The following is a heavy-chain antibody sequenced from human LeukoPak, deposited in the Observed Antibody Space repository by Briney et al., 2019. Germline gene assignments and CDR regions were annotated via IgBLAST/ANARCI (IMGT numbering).Heavy chain of an antibody. CDR3: AREGMIGHHNWFDP. V-gene: IGHV4-59*01. CDR1: GDSISHYY. J-gene: IGHJ5*02. D-gene: IGHD3-22*01. CDR2: IYYSGNT. Sequence: SETLSLTCTVSGDSISHYYFSWIRQPPGKGLEWIGYIYYSGNTNYNPSLKSRITMSVDTSKNQVSLRLRSVTAADTAVYYCAREGMIGHHNWFDPWGQGTLVPVSS.